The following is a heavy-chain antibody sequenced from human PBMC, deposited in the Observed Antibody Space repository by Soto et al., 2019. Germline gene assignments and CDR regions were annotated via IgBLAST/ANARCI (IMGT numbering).Heavy chain of an antibody. V-gene: IGHV3-30*18. CDR2: ISYDGSNK. CDR3: AKAYEGTYDSSGYYQYYYYYGMDV. Sequence: QVQLVESGGGVVQPGRSLRLSCAASGFTFSSYGMHWVRQAPGKGLEWVAVISYDGSNKYYADSVEGRFTISRDNSKNTLYLQMNSLRAEDTAVYYCAKAYEGTYDSSGYYQYYYYYGMDVWGQGTTVTVSS. D-gene: IGHD3-22*01. CDR1: GFTFSSYG. J-gene: IGHJ6*02.